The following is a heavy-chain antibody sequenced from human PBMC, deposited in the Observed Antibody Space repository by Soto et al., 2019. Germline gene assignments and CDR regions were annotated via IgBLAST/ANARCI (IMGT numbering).Heavy chain of an antibody. CDR1: GGSFSGYY. J-gene: IGHJ4*02. Sequence: QVQLQQWGAGLLKPSETLSLTCAVYGGSFSGYYWTWIRQPPGKGLEWIGEINHSGNTNYNPSLMGRVTISPDMSKTQFSLKLRSVIAAVTAVYYCARGCHSSALFSRYSKFDDWGQGTLFTFSS. CDR2: INHSGNT. D-gene: IGHD6-6*01. CDR3: ARGCHSSALFSRYSKFDD. V-gene: IGHV4-34*01.